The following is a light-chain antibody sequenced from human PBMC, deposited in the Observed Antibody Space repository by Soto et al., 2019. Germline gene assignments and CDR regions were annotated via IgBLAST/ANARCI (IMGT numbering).Light chain of an antibody. CDR3: SSYTSSSTPVV. CDR1: SSDVGGYNY. J-gene: IGLJ2*01. V-gene: IGLV2-14*01. CDR2: DVS. Sequence: QSVLTQPASVSGSPGQSITISCTGTSSDVGGYNYVSWYQQHPGKAPKLMIYDVSNRPSGVSNRFSGSKSGNTASLTISWLQAEDEADYYCSSYTSSSTPVVFGGGTKLTVL.